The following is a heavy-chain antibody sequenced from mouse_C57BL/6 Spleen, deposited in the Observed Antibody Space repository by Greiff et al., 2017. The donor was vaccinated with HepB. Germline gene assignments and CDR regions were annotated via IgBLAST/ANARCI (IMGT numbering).Heavy chain of an antibody. Sequence: EVKLVESGGGLVKPGGSLKLSCAASGFTFSSYAMSWVRQTPEKRLEWVATISDGGSYTYYPDNVKGRFPISRDNAKNNLYLQMSHLKSEDTAMYYCARDGDYYDYDYFDYWGQGTTLTVSS. D-gene: IGHD2-4*01. CDR3: ARDGDYYDYDYFDY. V-gene: IGHV5-4*01. J-gene: IGHJ2*01. CDR2: ISDGGSYT. CDR1: GFTFSSYA.